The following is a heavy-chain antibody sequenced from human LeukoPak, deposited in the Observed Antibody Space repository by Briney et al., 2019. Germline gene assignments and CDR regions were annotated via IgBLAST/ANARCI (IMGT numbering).Heavy chain of an antibody. Sequence: GGSLRLSCAASGFSFSSYGMHWVRQAPGKGLEWLTVTSYDGNTIYYADSVKGRFTISRDNSKNTLYLQMNSLRIEDTAVYYCAKDLSVVGAHDSFDVWGQGTMVTVSS. CDR3: AKDLSVVGAHDSFDV. CDR1: GFSFSSYG. J-gene: IGHJ3*01. D-gene: IGHD1-26*01. V-gene: IGHV3-30*18. CDR2: TSYDGNTI.